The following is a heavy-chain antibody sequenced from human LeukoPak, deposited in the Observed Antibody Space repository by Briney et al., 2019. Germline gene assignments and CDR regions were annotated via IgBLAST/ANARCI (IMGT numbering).Heavy chain of an antibody. Sequence: PGGSLRLSCAASGFTFSSYAMSWVRQAPGKGLEWVSSISSSSSYIYHADSVKGRFTVSRDNAKNSLYLQMNSLRAEDTAIYYCAREGGYSGYALDYWGQGTLVTVSS. CDR3: AREGGYSGYALDY. CDR2: ISSSSSYI. CDR1: GFTFSSYA. D-gene: IGHD5-12*01. J-gene: IGHJ4*02. V-gene: IGHV3-21*01.